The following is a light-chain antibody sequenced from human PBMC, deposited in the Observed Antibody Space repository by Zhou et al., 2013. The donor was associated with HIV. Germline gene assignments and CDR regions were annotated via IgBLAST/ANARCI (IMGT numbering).Light chain of an antibody. CDR1: QSVDSSY. J-gene: IGKJ2*01. CDR2: AAS. Sequence: EVVLTQSPGTVSLSPGERATLSCRASQSVDSSYLAWYQQKPGQAPRLLIYAASSRATGIPDRFSGSGSGTDFTLTISRLEPEDFAVYYCQQYGSSPGTFGQGTKLEIK. CDR3: QQYGSSPGT. V-gene: IGKV3-20*01.